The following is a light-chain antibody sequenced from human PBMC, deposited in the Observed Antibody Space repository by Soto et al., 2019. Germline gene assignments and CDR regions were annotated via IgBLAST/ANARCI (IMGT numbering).Light chain of an antibody. J-gene: IGKJ1*01. CDR3: QQFSSTPSWT. CDR2: GAS. V-gene: IGKV3-20*01. Sequence: IVLTQTPGTLSLSPWARATLSCRASQSVSSNLAWYQQKPGQAPRLLIYGASSRATGIPDRFSCSGSGTDFTLTISSMEPEEGIVYYCQQFSSTPSWTFGQGTKVDSK. CDR1: QSVSSN.